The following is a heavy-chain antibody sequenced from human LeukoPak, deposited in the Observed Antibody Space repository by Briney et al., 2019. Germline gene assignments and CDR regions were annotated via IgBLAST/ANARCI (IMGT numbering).Heavy chain of an antibody. J-gene: IGHJ4*02. CDR2: ISSSGSTI. V-gene: IGHV3-48*03. CDR1: GFTFSSYE. CDR3: ARDYCSGGSCFDY. Sequence: PGGSLRLSCAASGFTFSSYEMNWVRQAPGKGLERVSYISSSGSTIYYADSVKGRFTISRDNAKNSLYLQMNSLRAEDTAVYYCARDYCSGGSCFDYWGQGTLVTVSS. D-gene: IGHD2-15*01.